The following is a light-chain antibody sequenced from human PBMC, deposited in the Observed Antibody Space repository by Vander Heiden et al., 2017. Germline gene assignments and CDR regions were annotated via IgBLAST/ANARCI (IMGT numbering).Light chain of an antibody. CDR1: QAFNTW. V-gene: IGKV1-12*01. J-gene: IGKJ4*01. CDR3: QQSNTIPLT. Sequence: DIQMTQSPSSVSASVGDTVTITCRASQAFNTWLAWYQQKPGKAPKLLIYAESTLQSGVPSRFSGSGSGTDFTLIISNLQPDDFATYYCQQSNTIPLTFGGGTKVEIK. CDR2: AES.